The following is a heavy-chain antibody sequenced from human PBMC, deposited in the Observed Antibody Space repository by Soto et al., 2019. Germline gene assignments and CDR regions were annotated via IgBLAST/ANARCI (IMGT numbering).Heavy chain of an antibody. CDR1: GFTFSDYY. CDR2: ISSSGSTI. J-gene: IGHJ6*03. Sequence: GGSLRLSCAASGFTFSDYYMSWIRQAPGKGLEWVSYISSSGSTIYYADSVKGRFTISRDNAKNSLYLQMNSLRAEDTAVYYCAGDPFYCSGGSCYSYLGYYYYSMDVWGKGTKVTVS. V-gene: IGHV3-11*01. CDR3: AGDPFYCSGGSCYSYLGYYYYSMDV. D-gene: IGHD2-15*01.